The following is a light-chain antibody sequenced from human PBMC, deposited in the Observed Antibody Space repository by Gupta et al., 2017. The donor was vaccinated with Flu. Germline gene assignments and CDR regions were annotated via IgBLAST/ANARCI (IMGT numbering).Light chain of an antibody. CDR3: QQTYGSLTWT. Sequence: DRVTITCRASQSITNCLNWYQQKPGNAPKLLIYAASTLQNGVPPRFSGSGSGTNFTLTIFSLQPEDFATYYCQQTYGSLTWTFGQGTKVEVK. CDR1: QSITNC. CDR2: AAS. J-gene: IGKJ1*01. V-gene: IGKV1-39*01.